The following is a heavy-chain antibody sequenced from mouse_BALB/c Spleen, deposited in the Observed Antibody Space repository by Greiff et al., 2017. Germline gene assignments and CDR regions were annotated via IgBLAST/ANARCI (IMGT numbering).Heavy chain of an antibody. Sequence: EVQGVESGGGLVQPGGSLKLSCAASGFTFSSYGMSWVRQTPDKRLELVATINSNGGSTYYPDSVKGRCTISRDNAKNTLYLQMSSLKSEDTAMYYCARDRVRFAYWGQGTLVTVSA. CDR2: INSNGGST. CDR1: GFTFSSYG. J-gene: IGHJ3*01. D-gene: IGHD3-1*01. CDR3: ARDRVRFAY. V-gene: IGHV5-6-3*01.